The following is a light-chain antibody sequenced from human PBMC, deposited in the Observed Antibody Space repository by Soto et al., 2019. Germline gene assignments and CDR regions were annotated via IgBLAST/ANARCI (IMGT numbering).Light chain of an antibody. J-gene: IGKJ1*01. CDR1: QTVNSN. CDR2: GAS. V-gene: IGKV3-15*01. Sequence: EIVMTQPPATPSVSPGERATLSCRASQTVNSNLAWYQQKPGQAPRLRIYGASTRATGIPARFSGSGSGTEFTLTISSLQSEDFAVYYCQQYNNWPWTFGQGTKVDNK. CDR3: QQYNNWPWT.